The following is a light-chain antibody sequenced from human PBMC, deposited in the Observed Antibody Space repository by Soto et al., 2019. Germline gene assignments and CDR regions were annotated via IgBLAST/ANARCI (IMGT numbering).Light chain of an antibody. Sequence: EIVMTHSPATLSVSPVEIATLSCRASQSVGSYLAWYQQKPGQAPRLLIYHASTRATGIPARFSGSGSGTEFTLTISSLQSEDFAVYSCQQHGTTCGQGNKVDIK. J-gene: IGKJ1*01. CDR3: QQHGTT. V-gene: IGKV3-15*01. CDR1: QSVGSY. CDR2: HAS.